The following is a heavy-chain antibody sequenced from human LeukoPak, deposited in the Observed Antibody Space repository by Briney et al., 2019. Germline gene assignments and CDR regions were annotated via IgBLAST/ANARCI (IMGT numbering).Heavy chain of an antibody. D-gene: IGHD3-10*01. V-gene: IGHV1-2*02. J-gene: IGHJ5*02. CDR3: ARVVRGVISGWFDP. CDR1: GYTFTAYY. CDR2: INPSSGGT. Sequence: ASVKVSSKASGYTFTAYYMHWVRHAPGQGLEWMGWINPSSGGTNYAQKFQGRVTMTRDTSISTAYMELSRLRSDDTAVYYCARVVRGVISGWFDPWGQGTLVTVSS.